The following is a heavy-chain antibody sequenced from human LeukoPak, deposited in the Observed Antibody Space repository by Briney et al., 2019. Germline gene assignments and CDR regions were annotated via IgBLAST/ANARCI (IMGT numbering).Heavy chain of an antibody. J-gene: IGHJ4*02. CDR3: AILERMVRGGLDY. Sequence: PGGSLRLSCVASGFTFSNFWMSWVRQSPGKGLEWVANIKQDGREKFYVDSVKGRFTISRDNAKDSLYLQMNSLRAEDTAEYYCAILERMVRGGLDYWGQGIQVTVSS. CDR1: GFTFSNFW. V-gene: IGHV3-7*01. CDR2: IKQDGREK. D-gene: IGHD3-10*01.